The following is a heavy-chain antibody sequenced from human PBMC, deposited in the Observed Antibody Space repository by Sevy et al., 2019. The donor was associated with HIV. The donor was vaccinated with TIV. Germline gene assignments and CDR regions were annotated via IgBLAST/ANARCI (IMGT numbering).Heavy chain of an antibody. V-gene: IGHV4-4*07. D-gene: IGHD3-10*01. CDR1: GGSISSYY. CDR3: ARVGGRLWELFLDYYYGMDV. J-gene: IGHJ6*02. Sequence: SETLSLTCTVSGGSISSYYWSWIRQPAGKGLEWIGRIYTSGSTNYNPSLKSRVTMSVDTSKNQFSLKLSSVTAADTAVYYCARVGGRLWELFLDYYYGMDVWGQGTTVTVSS. CDR2: IYTSGST.